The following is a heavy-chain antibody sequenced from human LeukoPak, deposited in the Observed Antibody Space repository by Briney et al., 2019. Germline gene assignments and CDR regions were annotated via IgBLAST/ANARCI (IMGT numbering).Heavy chain of an antibody. CDR2: INHSGST. CDR1: GGSFSGYY. V-gene: IGHV4-34*01. Sequence: PSETLSLTCAVYGGSFSGYYWSWIRQPPGKGLEWIGEINHSGSTNYNPSLKSRVTISVDTSKNQFSLKLSPVTAADTAVYYCARVAYQSSRIFHMDVWGKGTTVTVSS. D-gene: IGHD3-9*01. CDR3: ARVAYQSSRIFHMDV. J-gene: IGHJ6*03.